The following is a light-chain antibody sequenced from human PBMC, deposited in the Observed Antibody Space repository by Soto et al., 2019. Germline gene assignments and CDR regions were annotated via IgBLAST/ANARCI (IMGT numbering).Light chain of an antibody. CDR1: QSVSSSY. CDR2: GAS. Sequence: EIVLTQSPGTLSLSPGERATLSCRASQSVSSSYLAWYQQKPGQAPRLLIYGASSRATGIPDRFSGSGFGTDFTLTISRLEPEDFAVYYCQQYGSSPRFGQGTKLEIK. CDR3: QQYGSSPR. J-gene: IGKJ2*03. V-gene: IGKV3-20*01.